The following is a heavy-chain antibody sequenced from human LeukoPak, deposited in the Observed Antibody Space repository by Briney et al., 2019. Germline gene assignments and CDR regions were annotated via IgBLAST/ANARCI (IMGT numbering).Heavy chain of an antibody. Sequence: ASVKVSCKASGYTFTGYYMHWVRQAPGQGLEWMGWINPNSGGTNYAQKFQGRVTMTRDTSICTAYMELSRLRSDDTAVYYCARDRRAVAGISYYFDYWGQGTLVTVSS. CDR2: INPNSGGT. V-gene: IGHV1-2*02. CDR1: GYTFTGYY. D-gene: IGHD6-19*01. J-gene: IGHJ4*02. CDR3: ARDRRAVAGISYYFDY.